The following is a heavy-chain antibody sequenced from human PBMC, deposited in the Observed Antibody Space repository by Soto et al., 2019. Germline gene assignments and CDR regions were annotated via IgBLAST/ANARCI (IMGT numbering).Heavy chain of an antibody. Sequence: QVQLVQSGAEVKKPGSSVKVSCKASGGTFSSYAISWVRQAPGQGLEWMGGIIPIFGTANYAQKFQGRVTISADESKSTDDLELSRLRSEDTAVYYWARVWGYSGGYYYYFGMDVWGQGTTVTVSS. V-gene: IGHV1-69*01. CDR3: ARVWGYSGGYYYYFGMDV. CDR1: GGTFSSYA. D-gene: IGHD1-26*01. J-gene: IGHJ6*02. CDR2: IIPIFGTA.